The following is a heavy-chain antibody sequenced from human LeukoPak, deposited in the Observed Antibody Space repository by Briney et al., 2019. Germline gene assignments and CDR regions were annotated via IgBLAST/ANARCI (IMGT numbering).Heavy chain of an antibody. CDR3: ARLFLTQGQSHMDV. J-gene: IGHJ6*03. Sequence: GGSLRLSCAASGFTVSSNYMSWVRQAPGKGLEWVSVIYSGGSTYYADSVKGRFTISRDNSKNTLYLQMNSLRAEDTAVYCCARLFLTQGQSHMDVWGKGTTVTVSS. D-gene: IGHD3-22*01. CDR1: GFTVSSNY. V-gene: IGHV3-53*01. CDR2: IYSGGST.